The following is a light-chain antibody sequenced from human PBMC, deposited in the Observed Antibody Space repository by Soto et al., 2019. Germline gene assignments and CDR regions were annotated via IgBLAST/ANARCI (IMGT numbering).Light chain of an antibody. CDR3: IPGTHWPPLT. Sequence: DVVMTQSPLSLPVTLGQPASISCRSSQSLVHSNGNTYLSWFHQRPGQSPRRLIYLVSNRDSGVPDRFSGSGSATDFTLTISRVEAEDVGFYYCIPGTHWPPLTFGGGTKVDIK. CDR1: QSLVHSNGNTY. J-gene: IGKJ4*01. CDR2: LVS. V-gene: IGKV2-30*02.